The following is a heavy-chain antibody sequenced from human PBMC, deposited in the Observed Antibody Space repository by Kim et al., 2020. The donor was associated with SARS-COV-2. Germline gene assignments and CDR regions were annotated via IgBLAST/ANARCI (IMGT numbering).Heavy chain of an antibody. CDR1: GGSISSGSYY. J-gene: IGHJ5*02. Sequence: SETLSLTCTVSGGSISSGSYYWSWIRQPAGKGLEWIGRIYTSGSTNYNPSLKSRVTISVDTSKNQFSLKLSSVTAADTAVYYCAREVPAYGDKPAPVDPWGQGTLVTVSS. CDR2: IYTSGST. CDR3: AREVPAYGDKPAPVDP. D-gene: IGHD4-17*01. V-gene: IGHV4-61*02.